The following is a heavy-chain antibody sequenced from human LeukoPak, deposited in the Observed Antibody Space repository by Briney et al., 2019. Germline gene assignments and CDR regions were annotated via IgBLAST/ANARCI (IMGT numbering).Heavy chain of an antibody. D-gene: IGHD6-13*01. CDR2: ISDDGSNK. CDR1: GFTFSSYA. V-gene: IGHV3-30-3*01. J-gene: IGHJ4*02. CDR3: VRSWYLFDY. Sequence: GRSLRLSCAASGFTFSSYAMHWVGQAPGKGLEWVAVISDDGSNKYYADSVKGRFTISRDKSKNTLHLQMNSLRVEDTAVYYCVRSWYLFDYWGQGALVTVSS.